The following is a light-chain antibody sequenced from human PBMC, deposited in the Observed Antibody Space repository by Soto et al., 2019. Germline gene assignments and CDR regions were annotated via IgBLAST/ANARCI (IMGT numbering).Light chain of an antibody. Sequence: QSVLTQPASVSDSPGQSITISCTGTSSDVGGSNFVSWYQQHPGKPPKLIIYDVANRPSGVSNPFSGSKSGSTTSLIISRLQTEDEAEYYCVSYTTSTTYVFGNGTKGTAL. J-gene: IGLJ1*01. CDR3: VSYTTSTTYV. CDR2: DVA. CDR1: SSDVGGSNF. V-gene: IGLV2-14*03.